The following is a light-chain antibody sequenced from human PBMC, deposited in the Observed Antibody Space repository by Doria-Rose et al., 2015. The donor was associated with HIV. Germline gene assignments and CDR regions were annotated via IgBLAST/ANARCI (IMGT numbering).Light chain of an antibody. CDR1: QDINNF. Sequence: DTRMTESPSSRSASDGDRVTTTCRASQDINNFLAWYRQKPGKLPKLLIYAASTLHSGVPSRFSGSGSGTDFTLTISSLQPEDVATYYCQKYNSAPLTFGGGTRGEIK. CDR2: AAS. V-gene: IGKV1-27*01. CDR3: QKYNSAPLT. J-gene: IGKJ4*01.